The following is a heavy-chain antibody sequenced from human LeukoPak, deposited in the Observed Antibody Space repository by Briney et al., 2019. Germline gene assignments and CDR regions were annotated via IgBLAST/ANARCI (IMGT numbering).Heavy chain of an antibody. CDR3: ARAPTTYGGYGSSGWYFDY. D-gene: IGHD6-19*01. CDR1: GFTFSSYG. Sequence: GGSLRLSCAASGFTFSSYGMHWVRQAPGKGLEWVAVIWYDGSNKYYADSVKGRFTISRDNAKNSLYLQMNSLRAEDTAVYYCARAPTTYGGYGSSGWYFDYWGQGTLVTVSS. CDR2: IWYDGSNK. V-gene: IGHV3-33*01. J-gene: IGHJ4*02.